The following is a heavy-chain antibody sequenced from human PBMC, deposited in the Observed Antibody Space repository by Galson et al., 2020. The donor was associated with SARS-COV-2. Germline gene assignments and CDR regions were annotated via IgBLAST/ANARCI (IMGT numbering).Heavy chain of an antibody. CDR2: LDDSGST. D-gene: IGHD5-12*01. CDR3: ARKGVGLGFSGRLYYYSGMNV. CDR1: GGSISSNSYF. J-gene: IGHJ6*02. V-gene: IGHV4-39*01. Sequence: SETLSLTCTVSGGSISSNSYFWAWIRQPPGKGLEWLGSLDDSGSTFQNPSLKSRVTISVDTSKNQFSLRVTSVTAADTAVYFCARKGVGLGFSGRLYYYSGMNVWGQGTTVTVSS.